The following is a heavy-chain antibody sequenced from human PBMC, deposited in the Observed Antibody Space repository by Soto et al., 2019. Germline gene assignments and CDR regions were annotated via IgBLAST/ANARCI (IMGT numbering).Heavy chain of an antibody. V-gene: IGHV4-34*01. D-gene: IGHD2-15*01. J-gene: IGHJ6*02. CDR1: GGSFSGYY. CDR3: ARGRVRYCSGGSCYYYYGMDV. Sequence: PSETLSLTCAVYGGSFSGYYWSWIRQPPGKGLEWIGEINHSGSTNYNPSLKSRVTISVDTSKNQFSLKLSSVTAADTAVYYCARGRVRYCSGGSCYYYYGMDVWGQGTTVTVSS. CDR2: INHSGST.